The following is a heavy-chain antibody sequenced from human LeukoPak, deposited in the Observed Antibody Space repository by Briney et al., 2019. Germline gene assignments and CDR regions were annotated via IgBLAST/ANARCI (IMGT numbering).Heavy chain of an antibody. V-gene: IGHV3-74*01. D-gene: IGHD3-3*01. CDR2: INKDGTDA. CDR1: GFTLSSYW. CDR3: ARIGYYDFWSGERAAFDI. Sequence: PGGSLRLSCAASGFTLSSYWMHWFRQVPGKGLVWVSVINKDGTDAIYADSVRGRFTISRDNAKNTLYLQMNSLRAEDTAVYYCARIGYYDFWSGERAAFDIWGQGTMVTVSS. J-gene: IGHJ3*02.